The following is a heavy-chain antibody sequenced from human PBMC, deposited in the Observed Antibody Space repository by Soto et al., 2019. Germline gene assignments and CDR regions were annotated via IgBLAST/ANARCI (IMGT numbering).Heavy chain of an antibody. J-gene: IGHJ4*02. D-gene: IGHD1-7*01. CDR2: ISSKGGTT. Sequence: EVQLAESGGGMVQPGGPLRLSGVASGFTFSSYDMHWVRQAPGKGLDLVSSISSKGGTTYYGNSVKGRFTISRDNSKNTLYLQMGSLRAEDMAVYYCVRRVSGNYDYWGQGTLVTVSS. CDR3: VRRVSGNYDY. CDR1: GFTFSSYD. V-gene: IGHV3-64*01.